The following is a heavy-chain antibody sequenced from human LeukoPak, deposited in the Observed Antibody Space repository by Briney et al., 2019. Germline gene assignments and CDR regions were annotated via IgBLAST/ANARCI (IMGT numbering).Heavy chain of an antibody. J-gene: IGHJ4*02. CDR2: ISSSGRT. Sequence: SETLSLTCAVYGGSFSGYYCSWIRQPAGKGLEWIGRISSSGRTNYNPSLKSRVTISVDTSKNQFSLKLTSVTAADTAVYYCARHGYSSSFLDYWGQGTLVTASS. V-gene: IGHV4-59*10. CDR3: ARHGYSSSFLDY. CDR1: GGSFSGYY. D-gene: IGHD6-13*01.